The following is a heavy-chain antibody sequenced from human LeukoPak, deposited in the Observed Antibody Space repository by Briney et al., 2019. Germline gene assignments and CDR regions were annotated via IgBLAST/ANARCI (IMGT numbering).Heavy chain of an antibody. Sequence: SETLSLTCAVYGGSFSGYYRSWIRQPPGEGLEWIGEINHSGSTNYNPSLKSRVTISVDTSKNQFSLKLSSVTAADTAVYYCARVRSGYAVDYWGQGTLVTVSS. CDR2: INHSGST. V-gene: IGHV4-34*01. CDR3: ARVRSGYAVDY. J-gene: IGHJ4*02. D-gene: IGHD5-12*01. CDR1: GGSFSGYY.